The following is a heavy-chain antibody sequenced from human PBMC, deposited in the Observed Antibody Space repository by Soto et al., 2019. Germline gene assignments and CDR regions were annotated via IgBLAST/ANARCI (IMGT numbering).Heavy chain of an antibody. V-gene: IGHV1-69*02. CDR2: IIPILGIA. J-gene: IGHJ3*02. CDR1: GGTFSSYT. Sequence: GASVKVSCKASGGTFSSYTISWVRQAPGQGLEWMGRIIPILGIANYAQKFQGRVTITADKSTSTAYMELSSLRSEDTAVYYCASPIVASPHDAFDIWGQGTMVTVSS. CDR3: ASPIVASPHDAFDI. D-gene: IGHD5-12*01.